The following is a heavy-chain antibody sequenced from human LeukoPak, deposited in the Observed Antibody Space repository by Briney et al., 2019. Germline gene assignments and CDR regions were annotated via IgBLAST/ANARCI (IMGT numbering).Heavy chain of an antibody. CDR3: AKAHPGIAAAGSFPFADY. J-gene: IGHJ4*02. D-gene: IGHD6-13*01. CDR2: ISWNSGSI. Sequence: GGSLRLSCAASGFTFDDYAMHWVRQGLGKGLEWVSGISWNSGSIGYADSVKGRFTISRDNAKNSLYLQMNSLRAEDTALYYCAKAHPGIAAAGSFPFADYWGQGTLVNVSS. V-gene: IGHV3-9*01. CDR1: GFTFDDYA.